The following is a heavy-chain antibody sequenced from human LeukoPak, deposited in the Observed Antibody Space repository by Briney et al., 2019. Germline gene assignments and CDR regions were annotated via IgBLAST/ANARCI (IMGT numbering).Heavy chain of an antibody. V-gene: IGHV1-18*01. Sequence: ASVKVSCKASGYTFTSYGISWVRQAPGQGLEWMGWISAHNGNTNYAQKLQGRVTMTTDTSTSTAYMELRSLRSDDTAVYYCARDLSVTGTDYDFWSGPSYFDYWGQGTLVTVSS. CDR2: ISAHNGNT. CDR3: ARDLSVTGTDYDFWSGPSYFDY. J-gene: IGHJ4*02. CDR1: GYTFTSYG. D-gene: IGHD3-3*01.